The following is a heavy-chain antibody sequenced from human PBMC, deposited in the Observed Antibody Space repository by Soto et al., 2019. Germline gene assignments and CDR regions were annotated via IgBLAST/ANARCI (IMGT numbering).Heavy chain of an antibody. D-gene: IGHD3-3*01. CDR2: IYWDDDK. CDR3: AHTRPYYDFWSGYRNDAFDI. Sequence: QITLKESGPTLVKPTQTLTLTCTFSGFSLSTSGVGVGWIRQPPGKALEWLALIYWDDDKRYSPSLKSRLTITKDTSKNQVVLTMTNMDSVDTATYYCAHTRPYYDFWSGYRNDAFDIWGQGTMVTVSS. CDR1: GFSLSTSGVG. J-gene: IGHJ3*02. V-gene: IGHV2-5*02.